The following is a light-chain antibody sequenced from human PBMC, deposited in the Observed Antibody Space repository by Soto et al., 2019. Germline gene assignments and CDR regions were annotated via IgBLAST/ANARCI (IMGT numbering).Light chain of an antibody. Sequence: DIPMTQSPSTLSASVGDRVTITCRASQTISDWLAWYQQKPGKAPNLLIYKASSLESGVPSRFSGSGSGTEFTLPISSLQPDDFATYYCQQYNTCSELTFGGGTKVEIK. CDR1: QTISDW. V-gene: IGKV1-5*03. CDR2: KAS. J-gene: IGKJ4*01. CDR3: QQYNTCSELT.